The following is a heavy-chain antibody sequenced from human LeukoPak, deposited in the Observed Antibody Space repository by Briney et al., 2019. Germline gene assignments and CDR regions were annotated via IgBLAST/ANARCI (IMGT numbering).Heavy chain of an antibody. D-gene: IGHD6-19*01. CDR1: GGSVSSGTYY. CDR2: IFYGGSA. J-gene: IGHJ3*02. Sequence: PSETLSLTCTVSGGSVSSGTYYWSWIRQPPGKGLEWIGYIFYGGSANYNPSLKSRVTLSVDTSKNQFSLKLSSVTAADTAVYYCARESIAVPGDAFDIWGQGTMVTVSS. V-gene: IGHV4-61*01. CDR3: ARESIAVPGDAFDI.